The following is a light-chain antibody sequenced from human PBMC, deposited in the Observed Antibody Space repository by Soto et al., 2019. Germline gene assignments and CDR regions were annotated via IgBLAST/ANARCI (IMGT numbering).Light chain of an antibody. Sequence: QSVLTQPPSASGTPGQRVTISCSGTSPNIGSNPVNWYQQLPGTAPKLLIYSNNQRPSGVPDRFSGSKSGTSASLAISGLQSEDEADYYCAAWDDSLLWVFGGGTKLTVL. CDR3: AAWDDSLLWV. V-gene: IGLV1-44*01. CDR1: SPNIGSNP. J-gene: IGLJ3*02. CDR2: SNN.